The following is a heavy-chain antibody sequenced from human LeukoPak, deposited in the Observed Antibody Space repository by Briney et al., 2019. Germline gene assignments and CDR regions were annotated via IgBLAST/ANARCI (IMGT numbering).Heavy chain of an antibody. J-gene: IGHJ5*02. CDR1: GGSISSGSYY. CDR3: ARATQTTKTYCSSTSCYGGNNWFDP. D-gene: IGHD2-2*01. V-gene: IGHV4-61*02. Sequence: SQTLSLTCTVSGGSISSGSYYWSWIRQPAGKGLEWIGGICTSGSTNYNPSLKSRVTISVDASKNQFSLKLSSVTAADTAVYYCARATQTTKTYCSSTSCYGGNNWFDPWGQGTLVTVSS. CDR2: ICTSGST.